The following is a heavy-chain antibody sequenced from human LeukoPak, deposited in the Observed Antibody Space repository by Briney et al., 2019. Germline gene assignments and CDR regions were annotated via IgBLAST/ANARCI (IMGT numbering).Heavy chain of an antibody. CDR3: ARQYCSSTSCLDDFDY. V-gene: IGHV4-38-2*01. J-gene: IGHJ4*02. CDR2: IYHSGST. CDR1: GYSISSGYY. D-gene: IGHD2-2*01. Sequence: TSETLSLTCAVSGYSISSGYYWGWIRQPPGKGLEWIGSIYHSGSTYYNPSLKSRVTISVDTSKNQFSLKLSSVTAADTAVYYCARQYCSSTSCLDDFDYWGQGTLVTVSS.